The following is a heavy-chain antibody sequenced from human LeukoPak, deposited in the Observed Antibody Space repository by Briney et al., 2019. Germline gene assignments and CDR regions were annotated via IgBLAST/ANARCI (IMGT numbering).Heavy chain of an antibody. J-gene: IGHJ4*02. D-gene: IGHD6-19*01. CDR1: GFRFTSYW. CDR3: RIAVAGTASDY. CDR2: IDPSDSYT. V-gene: IGHV5-10-1*01. Sequence: GGALKLSRQGSGFRFTSYWISGVRPLPGKGLEWMGRIDPSDSYTNYSPPFQGYVAISADKSISTAYLQWSSLKASDTAMYYCRIAVAGTASDYWGQGTLVTVSS.